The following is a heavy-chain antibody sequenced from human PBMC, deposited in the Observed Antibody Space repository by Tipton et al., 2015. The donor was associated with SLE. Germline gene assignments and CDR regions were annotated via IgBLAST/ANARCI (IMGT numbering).Heavy chain of an antibody. V-gene: IGHV3-74*01. Sequence: GSLRLSCAASGFTFSSYWMHWVRQAPGKGLVWISRISRDGSTTYYTDSVKGRFTISRDNAKNTMYLQMNSLGAEDTAVYYCAREAEYRKTYFFDYWGQGTLVTVSS. CDR3: AREAEYRKTYFFDY. D-gene: IGHD3-16*02. CDR2: ISRDGSTT. J-gene: IGHJ4*02. CDR1: GFTFSSYW.